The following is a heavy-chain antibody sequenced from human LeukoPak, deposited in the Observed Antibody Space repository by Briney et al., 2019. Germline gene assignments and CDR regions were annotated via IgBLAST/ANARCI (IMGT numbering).Heavy chain of an antibody. D-gene: IGHD5-18*01. CDR1: GGSFSGYY. Sequence: SETLSLTCAVYGGSFSGYYWSWIRQPPGKGLEWIGEINHSGSTNYTPSLKSRVTMSVDRSKNQFSLKLSSVTAADTAVYYCAISPGYSYGWGYYMDVWGKGTTVTVSS. CDR2: INHSGST. J-gene: IGHJ6*03. V-gene: IGHV4-34*01. CDR3: AISPGYSYGWGYYMDV.